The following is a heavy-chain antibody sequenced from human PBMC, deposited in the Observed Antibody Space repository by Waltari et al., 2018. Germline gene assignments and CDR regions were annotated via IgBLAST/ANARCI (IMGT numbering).Heavy chain of an antibody. D-gene: IGHD2-15*01. CDR2: ITHSGMT. CDR3: ARGGKVNNWFDP. Sequence: QVQLQQWGAGLLKSSETLSLTCAVDGGSFSDYSWSWIRQPPGKGLEWIGEITHSGMTNYNPSLKSRVTISADRSKNQFSLKLSSVTAADTAVYYCARGGKVNNWFDPWGQGTLVTVSS. CDR1: GGSFSDYS. V-gene: IGHV4-34*01. J-gene: IGHJ5*02.